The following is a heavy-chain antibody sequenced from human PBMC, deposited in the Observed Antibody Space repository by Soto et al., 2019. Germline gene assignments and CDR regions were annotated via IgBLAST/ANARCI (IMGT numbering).Heavy chain of an antibody. D-gene: IGHD2-15*01. CDR3: ARDAGGGSRVYYYYYYYMDV. J-gene: IGHJ6*03. V-gene: IGHV1-69*08. Sequence: QVQLVQSGAEVKKPGSSVKVSCKASGGTFSSYTISWVRQAPGQGLEWMGRIIPILGIANYAQKFQGRVTITADKSTSTAYMELSSLRSEDTAVYYCARDAGGGSRVYYYYYYYMDVWGKGTTVTVSS. CDR2: IIPILGIA. CDR1: GGTFSSYT.